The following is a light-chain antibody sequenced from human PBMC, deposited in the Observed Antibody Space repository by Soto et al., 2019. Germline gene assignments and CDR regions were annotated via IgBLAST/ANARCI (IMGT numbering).Light chain of an antibody. V-gene: IGKV1-39*01. J-gene: IGKJ5*01. CDR3: QQTYSTLSIT. Sequence: DIQMTQSPSSLSASVGDRVTITCRASESISRHLNWYQQKPGKAPKILIYAASSLQNGVPSRSRGSGSGTDFTLTITNLQPEDFATYYCQQTYSTLSITFGQGTRLDI. CDR2: AAS. CDR1: ESISRH.